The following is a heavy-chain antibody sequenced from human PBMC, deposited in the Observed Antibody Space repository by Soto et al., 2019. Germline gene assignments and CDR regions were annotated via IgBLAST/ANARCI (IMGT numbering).Heavy chain of an antibody. CDR1: GFTFSSYA. CDR2: ISGSGGST. Sequence: GGSLRLSCAASGFTFSSYAMSWVRQAPGKGLEWVSAISGSGGSTYYADSAKGRFTISRDNSKNTLYLQMNSLRAEDTAVYYCAKWEYYYDSSGYYLQTYYYYYYGMDVWGQGTTVTVSS. CDR3: AKWEYYYDSSGYYLQTYYYYYYGMDV. V-gene: IGHV3-23*01. J-gene: IGHJ6*02. D-gene: IGHD3-22*01.